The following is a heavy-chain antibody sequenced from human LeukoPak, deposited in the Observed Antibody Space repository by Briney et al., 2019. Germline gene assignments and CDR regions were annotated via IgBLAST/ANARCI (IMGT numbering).Heavy chain of an antibody. CDR1: GFTFSSYG. Sequence: GGSLRLSCAASGFTFSSYGMHWVRQAPGKGLEWVTVISYDGNSKYYADSVKGRFTISRDNSKNKLYLQMNSLRAEDTAVYYCVTDGENLLVRAIDYWGQGTLVTVSS. D-gene: IGHD3-10*01. CDR2: ISYDGNSK. V-gene: IGHV3-30*03. J-gene: IGHJ4*02. CDR3: VTDGENLLVRAIDY.